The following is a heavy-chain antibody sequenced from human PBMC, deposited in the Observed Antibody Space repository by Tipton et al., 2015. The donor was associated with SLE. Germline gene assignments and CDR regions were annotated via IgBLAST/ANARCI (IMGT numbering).Heavy chain of an antibody. CDR1: GYSISSGYY. CDR2: IYHSGST. CDR3: ARHGPHYYYDSSGYVFFEY. D-gene: IGHD3-22*01. V-gene: IGHV4-38-2*01. Sequence: TLSLTCAVSGYSISSGYYWGWIRQPPGKGLEWIGNIYHSGSTYYNPSLKSRVTISVDTSKNQFSLKLSSVTAADTAVYYCARHGPHYYYDSSGYVFFEYWGQGTLVTVSS. J-gene: IGHJ4*02.